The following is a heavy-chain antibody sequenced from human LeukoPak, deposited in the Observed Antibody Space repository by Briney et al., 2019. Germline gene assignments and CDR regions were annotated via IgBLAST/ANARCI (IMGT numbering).Heavy chain of an antibody. D-gene: IGHD2-2*01. CDR1: GFTFSTYG. V-gene: IGHV3-30*02. J-gene: IGHJ3*02. CDR3: AQAEGYCSSTSCYAFDI. Sequence: GGSLRLSCAASGFTFSTYGMHWVRQAPGKGLEWVAFIRYDGTNAYYAASVKGRFTVSRDNSNNTLSLQMNSLRAEDTAVYYCAQAEGYCSSTSCYAFDIWGQGTMVTVSS. CDR2: IRYDGTNA.